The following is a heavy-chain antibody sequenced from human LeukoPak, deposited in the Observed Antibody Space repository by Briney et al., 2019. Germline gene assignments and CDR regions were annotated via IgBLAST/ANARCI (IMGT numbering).Heavy chain of an antibody. V-gene: IGHV4-34*01. CDR1: GGSFSGYY. Sequence: PSETLSLTCAVYGGSFSGYYWSWIPQPPGKGREWIGEINHSGSTNYNPSLKSRVTISVDTSKNQSSLKLSSVTAADTAVYYCARHPTKLLWFGELSGVSPNFDYWGQGTLVTVSS. CDR3: ARHPTKLLWFGELSGVSPNFDY. J-gene: IGHJ4*02. CDR2: INHSGST. D-gene: IGHD3-10*01.